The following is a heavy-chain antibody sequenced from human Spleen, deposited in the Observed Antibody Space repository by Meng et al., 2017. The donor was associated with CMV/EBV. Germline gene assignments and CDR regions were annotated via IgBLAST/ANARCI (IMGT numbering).Heavy chain of an antibody. Sequence: YTFTSYAMNWVRQAPGQGLEWMGWINTNTGNPTYAQGFTGRFVFSLDTSVTTAYLQISSLKAEDTAIYYCATTCYGSDCYWGSFSDYWGQGTLVTVSS. CDR3: ATTCYGSDCYWGSFSDY. V-gene: IGHV7-4-1*02. CDR2: INTNTGNP. J-gene: IGHJ4*02. CDR1: YTFTSYA. D-gene: IGHD2-21*02.